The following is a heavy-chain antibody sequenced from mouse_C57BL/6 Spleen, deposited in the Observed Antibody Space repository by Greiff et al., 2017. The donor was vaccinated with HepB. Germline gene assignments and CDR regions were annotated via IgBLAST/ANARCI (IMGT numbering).Heavy chain of an antibody. CDR2: ISNGGGST. CDR3: ARPYYDEGLYFDY. CDR1: GFTFSDYY. D-gene: IGHD1-1*01. J-gene: IGHJ2*01. V-gene: IGHV5-12*01. Sequence: EVMLVESGGGLVQPGGSLKLSCAASGFTFSDYYMYWVRQTPEKRLEWVAYISNGGGSTYYPDTVKGRFTISRDNAKNTLYLQMSRLKSEDTAMYYCARPYYDEGLYFDYWGQGTTLTVSS.